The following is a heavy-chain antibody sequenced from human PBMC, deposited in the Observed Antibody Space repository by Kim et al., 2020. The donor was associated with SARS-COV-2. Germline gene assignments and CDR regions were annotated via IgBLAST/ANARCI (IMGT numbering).Heavy chain of an antibody. CDR2: ISGSGGST. Sequence: GGSLRLSCAASGFTFSSYAMSWVRQAPGKGLEWVSAISGSGGSTYYADSVKGRFTISRDNSKNTLYLQMNSLRAEDMAVYYCAKDALLWFGAHYFDYWGQGTLVTVSS. V-gene: IGHV3-23*01. CDR3: AKDALLWFGAHYFDY. J-gene: IGHJ4*02. D-gene: IGHD3-10*01. CDR1: GFTFSSYA.